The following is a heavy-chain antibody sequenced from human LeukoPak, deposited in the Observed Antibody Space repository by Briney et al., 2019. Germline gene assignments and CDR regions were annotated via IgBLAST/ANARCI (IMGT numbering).Heavy chain of an antibody. V-gene: IGHV4-39*07. CDR1: GGSFSSSTYY. J-gene: IGHJ2*01. CDR3: ARPAITFGGVIGPGYFDL. Sequence: SETPSLTCTVSGGSFSSSTYYWAWIRQPPGKGLEWIGSFHYGGTTYYNPSLKSRVTISVDTSKNQFSLKLSSVTAADTAVYYCARPAITFGGVIGPGYFDLWGRGTLVTVSS. D-gene: IGHD3-16*02. CDR2: FHYGGTT.